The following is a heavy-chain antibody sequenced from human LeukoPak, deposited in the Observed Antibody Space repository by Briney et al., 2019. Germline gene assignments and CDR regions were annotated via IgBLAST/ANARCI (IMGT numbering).Heavy chain of an antibody. CDR3: ARDRSHRDAFDI. J-gene: IGHJ3*02. Sequence: ASVTVSCKASGYTFSSSGISWVRQAPGQGLEWVGWISAYNGNTDYAQKFKGRVTMTTDRPTSTGYMELRSLRSDDTAVYYCARDRSHRDAFDIWGQGTMVIVSS. CDR2: ISAYNGNT. V-gene: IGHV1-18*01. CDR1: GYTFSSSG.